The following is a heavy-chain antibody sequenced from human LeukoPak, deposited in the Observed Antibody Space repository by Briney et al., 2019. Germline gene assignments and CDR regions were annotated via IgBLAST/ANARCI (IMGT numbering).Heavy chain of an antibody. D-gene: IGHD3-10*01. V-gene: IGHV3-23*01. CDR2: ISGSGGST. CDR3: ASLYVLLWFGELWNDAFDI. Sequence: SGGSLRLSCAASGFTFSSYAMSWVRQAPGKGLEWVSAISGSGGSTYYADSVKGRFTTSRDNSKNTLYLQMNSLRAEDTAVYYCASLYVLLWFGELWNDAFDIWGQGTMVTVSS. CDR1: GFTFSSYA. J-gene: IGHJ3*02.